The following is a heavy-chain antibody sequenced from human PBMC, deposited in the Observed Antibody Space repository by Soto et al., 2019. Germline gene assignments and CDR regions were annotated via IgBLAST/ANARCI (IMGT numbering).Heavy chain of an antibody. CDR1: GDSIRDYY. V-gene: IGHV4-4*07. Sequence: PSETLSLTCSVSGDSIRDYYCSWSRQPAGKGLEWIGRFYYSGNTKSNPSLKSRVTMSADTSKNQFSLSLRSVTAADSAIYYCVRMYNSGFYRPEGDYFFYGMDVWGQGTTVTVSS. J-gene: IGHJ6*02. D-gene: IGHD6-19*01. CDR2: FYYSGNT. CDR3: VRMYNSGFYRPEGDYFFYGMDV.